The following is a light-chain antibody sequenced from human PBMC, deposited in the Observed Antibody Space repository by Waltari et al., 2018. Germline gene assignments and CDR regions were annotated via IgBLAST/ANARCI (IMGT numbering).Light chain of an antibody. CDR2: NVS. CDR1: SSDIDAFDL. J-gene: IGLJ2*01. CDR3: SSFTTGSTGL. V-gene: IGLV2-14*03. Sequence: HSALAQPASVSGSPGQSITISCTGSSSDIDAFDLVSWYQQHPGRAPRLIIRNVSERPSGVPHCFSGSKAGNTAYLTSSSLRSEDESLYFCSSFTTGSTGLFGGGTKLTVL.